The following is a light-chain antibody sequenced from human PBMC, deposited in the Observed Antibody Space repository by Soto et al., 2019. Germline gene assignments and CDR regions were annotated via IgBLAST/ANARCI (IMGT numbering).Light chain of an antibody. CDR3: QIWGTGTYVV. J-gene: IGLJ2*01. CDR1: SGHSSYA. Sequence: QSVPTQSPSASASLGASVKLTCTLSSGHSSYAIAWHQQQPEKGPRYLMKLNSDGSHSKGDGIPDRFSGSSSGAERYLTISSLQSEDEADYYCQIWGTGTYVVFGGGTKLTVL. CDR2: LNSDGSH. V-gene: IGLV4-69*01.